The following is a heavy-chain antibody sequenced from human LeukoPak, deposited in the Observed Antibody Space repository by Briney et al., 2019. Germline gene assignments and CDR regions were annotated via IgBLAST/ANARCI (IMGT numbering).Heavy chain of an antibody. CDR3: ARDLPGVCYFDY. Sequence: ASVKVSCKASGYTFTSYGISWVRQAPGQGLEWMGWISAYNGNTNYAQKLQGRVPMTTDTSTSTAYMELRSLRSDDTAVYYCARDLPGVCYFDYWGQGTLVTVSS. D-gene: IGHD2-8*01. V-gene: IGHV1-18*01. CDR2: ISAYNGNT. J-gene: IGHJ4*02. CDR1: GYTFTSYG.